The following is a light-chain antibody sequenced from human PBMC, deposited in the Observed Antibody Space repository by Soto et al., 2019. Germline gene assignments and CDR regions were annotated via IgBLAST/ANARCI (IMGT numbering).Light chain of an antibody. CDR1: RSISNW. J-gene: IGKJ3*01. CDR2: DAS. CDR3: QQYNTDPFT. Sequence: DIQMTQSPSPLSASVGDRVTITCRASRSISNWLAWYQQKPGKAPKLLIYDASNLESGVPSRFSGSGSGTEFTLTISSLQPDDLGTFYCQQYNTDPFTFGPGTIVDIK. V-gene: IGKV1-5*01.